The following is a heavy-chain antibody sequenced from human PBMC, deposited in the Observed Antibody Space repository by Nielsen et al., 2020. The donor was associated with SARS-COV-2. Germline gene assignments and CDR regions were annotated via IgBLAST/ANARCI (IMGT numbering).Heavy chain of an antibody. J-gene: IGHJ4*02. CDR2: IKSKTDGGTT. V-gene: IGHV3-15*01. CDR1: GFTFSNTW. Sequence: GESLKISCTASGFTFSNTWMTWVRQAPGKGLEWVGRIKSKTDGGTTDYAGPVKDRFSISRDDSRNTLYLQMNSLRAEDTAVYYCAKDRAEIADYYFDYWGQGTLVTVSS. CDR3: AKDRAEIADYYFDY. D-gene: IGHD2/OR15-2a*01.